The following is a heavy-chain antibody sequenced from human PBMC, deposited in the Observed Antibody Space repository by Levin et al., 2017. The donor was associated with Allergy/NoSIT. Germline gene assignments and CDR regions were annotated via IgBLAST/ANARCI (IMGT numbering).Heavy chain of an antibody. J-gene: IGHJ6*02. CDR2: ISWNGANT. D-gene: IGHD1-26*01. CDR3: ARASSYTWDNAMDV. Sequence: PGGSLRLSCAASGFTFDDYAMHWVRQAPGKGLEWVSSISWNGANTAYADSVKGRFTISRDNAKKSLYLQMSSLGGDDTAFYYCARASSYTWDNAMDVWGQGTTVTVSS. V-gene: IGHV3-9*01. CDR1: GFTFDDYA.